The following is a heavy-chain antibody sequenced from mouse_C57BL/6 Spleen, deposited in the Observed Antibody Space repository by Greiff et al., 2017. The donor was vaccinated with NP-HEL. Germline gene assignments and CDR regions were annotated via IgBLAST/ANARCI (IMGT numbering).Heavy chain of an antibody. CDR3: TIDSPFAY. Sequence: VQLKQSGTVLARPGASVKMSCKTSGYTFTSYWMHWVKQRPGQGLEWIGAIYPGNSDTSYNQKFKGKATLTAVKSASTAYMELSSLTNEDSAVYYCTIDSPFAYWGQGTLVTVAA. CDR2: IYPGNSDT. CDR1: GYTFTSYW. J-gene: IGHJ3*01. V-gene: IGHV1-5*01. D-gene: IGHD3-2*01.